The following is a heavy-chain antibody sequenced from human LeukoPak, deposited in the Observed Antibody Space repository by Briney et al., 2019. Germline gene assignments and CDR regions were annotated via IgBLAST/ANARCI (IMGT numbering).Heavy chain of an antibody. CDR1: GGSISSHY. D-gene: IGHD3-22*01. CDR2: IYYSGST. CDR3: ARTKIVVVPKAYYYMDV. V-gene: IGHV4-59*11. J-gene: IGHJ6*03. Sequence: SETLSLTCTVSGGSISSHYWSWIRQPPGKGLEWIGYIYYSGSTNYNPSLKSRVTISVDTSKNQFSLKLSSVTAADTAVYYCARTKIVVVPKAYYYMDVWGKGTTVTVSS.